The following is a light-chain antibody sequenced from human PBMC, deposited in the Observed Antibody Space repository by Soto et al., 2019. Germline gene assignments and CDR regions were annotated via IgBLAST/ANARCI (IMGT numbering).Light chain of an antibody. J-gene: IGKJ1*01. CDR3: QQYDNLLRQT. V-gene: IGKV1-33*01. Sequence: DIQMTQSPSSLSASVGDRVTITCQSSQDISNYLNWYQQKPGKAPKLLIYDASNLEPGVPSRFSGSGSGTDFTFTISSLHPEDIATYYCQQYDNLLRQTFGQGTKVEIK. CDR2: DAS. CDR1: QDISNY.